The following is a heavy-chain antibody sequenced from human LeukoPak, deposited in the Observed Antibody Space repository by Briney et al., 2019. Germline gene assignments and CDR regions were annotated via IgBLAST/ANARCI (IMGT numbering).Heavy chain of an antibody. J-gene: IGHJ6*04. D-gene: IGHD1-7*01. Sequence: ASVKVSCKASGGTFSSYAISWVRQAPGQGLEWMGWMNPNSGNTGYAQKFQGRVTMTRDTSISTAYMELSRLRSDDTAVYYCARDRNWNSGLMDVWGKGTTVTVSS. CDR3: ARDRNWNSGLMDV. CDR2: MNPNSGNT. V-gene: IGHV1-8*02. CDR1: GGTFSSYA.